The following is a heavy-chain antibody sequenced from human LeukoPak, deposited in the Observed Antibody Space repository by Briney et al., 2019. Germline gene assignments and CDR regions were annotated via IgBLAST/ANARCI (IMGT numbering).Heavy chain of an antibody. CDR1: GFTFSSYS. V-gene: IGHV3-66*01. CDR2: IYSGGST. D-gene: IGHD3/OR15-3a*01. CDR3: AVDVFDY. Sequence: GGSLRLSCAASGFTFSSYSMNWVRQAPGKGLEWVSVIYSGGSTYYADSVKGRFTISRDNSKNTLYLQMNSLRAEDTAVYYCAVDVFDYWGQGTLVTVSS. J-gene: IGHJ4*02.